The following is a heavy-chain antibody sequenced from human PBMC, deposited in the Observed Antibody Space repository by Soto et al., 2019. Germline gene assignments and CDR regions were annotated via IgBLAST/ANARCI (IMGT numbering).Heavy chain of an antibody. CDR2: IKSKTDGGTT. V-gene: IGHV3-15*07. D-gene: IGHD3-16*01. CDR1: GFTFSNAW. J-gene: IGHJ6*02. Sequence: GGSLRLSCAASGFTFSNAWMNWVRQAPGKGLEWVGRIKSKTDGGTTDYAAPVKGRFTISRDNSKNTLYLQMNSLKAEDTAVYYCARELRYVTTGKSDGMDVWGQGTTVTVSS. CDR3: ARELRYVTTGKSDGMDV.